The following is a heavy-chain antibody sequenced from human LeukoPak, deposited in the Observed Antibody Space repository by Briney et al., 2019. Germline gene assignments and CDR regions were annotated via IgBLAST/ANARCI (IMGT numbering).Heavy chain of an antibody. Sequence: GASVKVSCKASGGTFSSYAISWVRQAPGQGLEWMGWISAYNGNTNYAQKLQGRVTMTTDTSTSTAYMELRSLRSDDTAVYYCARDRSSYSNFYDYWGQGTLVTVSS. CDR1: GGTFSSYA. J-gene: IGHJ4*02. D-gene: IGHD4-11*01. V-gene: IGHV1-18*01. CDR2: ISAYNGNT. CDR3: ARDRSSYSNFYDY.